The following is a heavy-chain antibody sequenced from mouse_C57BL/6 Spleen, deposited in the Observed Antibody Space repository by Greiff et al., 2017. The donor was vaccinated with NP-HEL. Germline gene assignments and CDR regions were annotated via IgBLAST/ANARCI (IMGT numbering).Heavy chain of an antibody. CDR2: IRLKSDNYAT. D-gene: IGHD1-1*01. J-gene: IGHJ2*01. V-gene: IGHV6-3*01. CDR3: TSSYYFDY. CDR1: GFTFSNYW. Sequence: EVQLVESGGGLVQPGGSMKLSCVASGFTFSNYWMNWVRQSPEKGLEWVAQIRLKSDNYATHYAESVKGRFTISRADSKNSVYLQMNNLRAEDTGIYYCTSSYYFDYWGQSTTLSVSS.